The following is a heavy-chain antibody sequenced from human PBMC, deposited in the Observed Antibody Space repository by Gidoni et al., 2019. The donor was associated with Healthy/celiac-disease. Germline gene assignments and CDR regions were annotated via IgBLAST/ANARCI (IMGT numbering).Heavy chain of an antibody. V-gene: IGHV3-33*01. J-gene: IGHJ4*02. CDR1: GFPFRSYG. CDR3: AREDYGGNSKDY. Sequence: QVQLVESGGGVVQPGRSLRLPCAASGFPFRSYGMHWVRQAPGKGLEWVAVIWDDGSNKYYADSVKGRFTISRDNSKNTLYLQMNSLRAEDTAVYYCAREDYGGNSKDYWGQGTLVTVSS. D-gene: IGHD4-17*01. CDR2: IWDDGSNK.